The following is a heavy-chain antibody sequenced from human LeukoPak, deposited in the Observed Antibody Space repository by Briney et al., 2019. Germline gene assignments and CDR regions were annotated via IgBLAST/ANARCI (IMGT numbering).Heavy chain of an antibody. CDR3: ARQNYYDSSGYLPDAFDI. J-gene: IGHJ3*02. V-gene: IGHV5-51*01. CDR2: IYPGDSDT. D-gene: IGHD3-22*01. CDR1: GYSFTSYW. Sequence: GESLKISCKGFGYSFTSYWIGWVRQMPGKGLEWMGIIYPGDSDTRYSPSFQGQVTISADKSISTAYLQWSSLKASDTAMYYCARQNYYDSSGYLPDAFDIWGQGTMVTVSS.